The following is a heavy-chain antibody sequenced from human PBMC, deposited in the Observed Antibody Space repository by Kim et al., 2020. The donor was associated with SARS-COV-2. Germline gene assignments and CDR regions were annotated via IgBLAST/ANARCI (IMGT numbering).Heavy chain of an antibody. V-gene: IGHV4-4*02. CDR2: IKHSGST. CDR1: GGSISRSNW. CDR3: ARRVRSTTIGGVTYFDY. J-gene: IGHJ4*01. Sequence: SESLSLTCAVSGGSISRSNWGCCVRQPPGKGLEWIGEIKHSGSTNYKPSMKSRVTISIDKSKNQLSLKLSSVTAADTAVYYCARRVRSTTIGGVTYFDY. D-gene: IGHD3-3*01.